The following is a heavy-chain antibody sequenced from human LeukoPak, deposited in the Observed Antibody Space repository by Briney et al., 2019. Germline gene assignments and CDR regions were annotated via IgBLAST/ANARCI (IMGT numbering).Heavy chain of an antibody. CDR3: ARGQTKDYFDTSGYY. V-gene: IGHV4-34*01. D-gene: IGHD3-22*01. Sequence: SETLSLTCALYGGTFSGYYWTWIRQPPGKGLEGIGEIDHSGSTKYNPSLKSRVTISGDTSKNHFSLRLSSLTAADSAVYYCARGQTKDYFDTSGYYWSQGTLVTVSS. CDR2: IDHSGST. J-gene: IGHJ4*02. CDR1: GGTFSGYY.